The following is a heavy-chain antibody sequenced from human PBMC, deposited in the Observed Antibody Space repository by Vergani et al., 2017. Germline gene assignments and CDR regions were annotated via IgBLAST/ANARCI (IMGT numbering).Heavy chain of an antibody. D-gene: IGHD6-13*01. V-gene: IGHV4-39*01. CDR3: ARGARAAAGTEFDY. Sequence: QLQLQESGPGLVKPSETLSLICTVSGGSINPSSSFWGWIRQSPGKGLEWIGSINYVGRTYYIPSLQSRATVFVDTSKNQFSLNLTSVTAADTAVYYCARGARAAAGTEFDYWGQGTLVTVSS. CDR2: INYVGRT. J-gene: IGHJ4*02. CDR1: GGSINPSSSF.